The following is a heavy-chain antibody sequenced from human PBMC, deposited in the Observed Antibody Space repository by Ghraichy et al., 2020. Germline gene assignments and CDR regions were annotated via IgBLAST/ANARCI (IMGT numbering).Heavy chain of an antibody. J-gene: IGHJ4*02. CDR3: ARGMVRGVRILGY. Sequence: SETLSLTCAVYGGSFSGYYWSWIRQPPGKGLEWIGEINHSGSTNYNPSLKSRVTISVDTSKNQFSLKLSSVTAADMAVYYCARGMVRGVRILGYWGQGTLVTVSS. V-gene: IGHV4-34*01. D-gene: IGHD3-10*01. CDR2: INHSGST. CDR1: GGSFSGYY.